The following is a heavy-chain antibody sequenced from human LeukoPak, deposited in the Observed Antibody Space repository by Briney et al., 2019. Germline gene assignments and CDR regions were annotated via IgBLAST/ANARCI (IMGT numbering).Heavy chain of an antibody. CDR1: GGSISGYY. Sequence: SETLSLTCTVSGGSISGYYWSWIRQPPGKGLEWIGYIYYSGSTNYNPSLKSRVTISADTSKNQFSLTLTSVTAADTAVYYCARDRSVGVLPAPPFDFWGQGTLVTVSS. J-gene: IGHJ4*02. CDR2: IYYSGST. V-gene: IGHV4-59*12. D-gene: IGHD6-6*01. CDR3: ARDRSVGVLPAPPFDF.